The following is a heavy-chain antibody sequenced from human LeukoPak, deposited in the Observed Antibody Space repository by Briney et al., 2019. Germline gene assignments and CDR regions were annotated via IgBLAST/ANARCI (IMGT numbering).Heavy chain of an antibody. J-gene: IGHJ5*02. CDR2: MNPNSGST. CDR1: GYTFTSYD. D-gene: IGHD3-3*01. V-gene: IGHV1-8*03. Sequence: ASVKVSCKASGYTFTSYDINWVRQATGQGLEWMGWMNPNSGSTGYAQKFQGRVTITRNTSISTAYMELSSLRSEDTAVYYCARGGDLYDFWSGYYNPWGQGTLVTVSS. CDR3: ARGGDLYDFWSGYYNP.